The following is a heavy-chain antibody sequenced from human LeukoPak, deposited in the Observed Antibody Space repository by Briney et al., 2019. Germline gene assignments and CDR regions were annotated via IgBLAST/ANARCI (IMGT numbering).Heavy chain of an antibody. D-gene: IGHD2-2*01. Sequence: ASVKVSCKASGYTFTSYGINWARQAPGQGLEWMGWISAYNGNTHYAQKFQGRVTMTTDTSTSTAYMDLRSLRPDDTAVYYCARAVGVPAANYYYYMDVWGKGTTVTISS. CDR2: ISAYNGNT. CDR3: ARAVGVPAANYYYYMDV. J-gene: IGHJ6*03. CDR1: GYTFTSYG. V-gene: IGHV1-18*01.